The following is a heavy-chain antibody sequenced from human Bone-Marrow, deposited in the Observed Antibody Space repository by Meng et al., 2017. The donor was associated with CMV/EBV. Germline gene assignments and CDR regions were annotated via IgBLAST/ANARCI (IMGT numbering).Heavy chain of an antibody. CDR1: GFTFSDYY. CDR3: ARVPASSGYYYGGADY. D-gene: IGHD3-22*01. J-gene: IGHJ4*02. Sequence: GESLKISCAASGFTFSDYYMSWIRQAPGKGLEWGSYISSSGSTIYYADSAKGRFTISRDNAKNSLYLQMNSLRAEDTAVYYCARVPASSGYYYGGADYWGQGTLVTVAS. V-gene: IGHV3-11*01. CDR2: ISSSGSTI.